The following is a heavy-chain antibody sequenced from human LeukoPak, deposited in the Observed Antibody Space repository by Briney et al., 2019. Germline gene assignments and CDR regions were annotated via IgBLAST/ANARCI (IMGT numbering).Heavy chain of an antibody. CDR2: IYYSGST. D-gene: IGHD3-22*01. CDR3: ASPPAMIIGRVGYFDY. J-gene: IGHJ4*02. V-gene: IGHV4-39*07. CDR1: GGSISSSSYY. Sequence: SETLSLTCTVSGGSISSSSYYWGWIRQPPGKGLEWIGSIYYSGSTYYNPSLKSRVTISVDTSKNQFSLKLSSVTAADTAVYYCASPPAMIIGRVGYFDYWGQGTLATVSS.